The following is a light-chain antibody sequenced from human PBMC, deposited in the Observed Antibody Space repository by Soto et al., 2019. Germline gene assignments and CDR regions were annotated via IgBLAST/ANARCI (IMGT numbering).Light chain of an antibody. J-gene: IGLJ1*01. CDR2: EGS. CDR3: SSYVGDSAYA. CDR1: TYGFETYNQ. Sequence: QSVLTQPASMSGSPGQSITISCSGTTYGFETYNQVSWYQQHPGKAPKILIYEGSKRPSGVSNRFSGSKSGNTASLTISGLQAEDEADYFCSSYVGDSAYAFGTGTKVKVL. V-gene: IGLV2-23*01.